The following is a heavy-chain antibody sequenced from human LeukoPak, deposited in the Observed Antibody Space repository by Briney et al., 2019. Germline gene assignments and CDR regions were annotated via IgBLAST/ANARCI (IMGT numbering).Heavy chain of an antibody. CDR3: ARGGLDLSSSDY. CDR2: ISSSSNYI. CDR1: GFTFSSCS. Sequence: KPGGSLRLSCAASGFTFSSCSMNWVRQAPGKGLEWVSSISSSSNYIYYADSVKGRFTISRDNAKNSLYLQMNSLRAEDTAVYYCARGGLDLSSSDYWGQGTLVTVSS. J-gene: IGHJ4*02. V-gene: IGHV3-21*01. D-gene: IGHD6-6*01.